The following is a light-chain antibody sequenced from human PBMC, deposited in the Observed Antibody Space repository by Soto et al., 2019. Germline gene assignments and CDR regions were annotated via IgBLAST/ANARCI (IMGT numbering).Light chain of an antibody. Sequence: DIKMTQSPSSLSASVGDRVTLTCQASEDVSDYVNWYQQKPGRAPKLLIYDASKLETGVPSRFSGRGSRTDFSFTIRDLQPEDFATYYCQLYKNVILTFGGGTRVDI. J-gene: IGKJ4*01. CDR1: EDVSDY. CDR3: QLYKNVILT. CDR2: DAS. V-gene: IGKV1-33*01.